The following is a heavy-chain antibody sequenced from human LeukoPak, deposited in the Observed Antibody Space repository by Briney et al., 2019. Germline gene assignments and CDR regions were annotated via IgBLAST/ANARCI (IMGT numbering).Heavy chain of an antibody. Sequence: PSETLSLTCTVSGGSISSGSYYWSWIRQPAGKGLEWIGRIYTSGSTNYNPSLKSRVTISVDTSKNQFSLKLSSVTAADTAVYYCASVRGGYRYYYDSSGLTPDAFDIWGQGTMVTVSS. V-gene: IGHV4-61*02. J-gene: IGHJ3*02. CDR2: IYTSGST. CDR3: ASVRGGYRYYYDSSGLTPDAFDI. D-gene: IGHD3-22*01. CDR1: GGSISSGSYY.